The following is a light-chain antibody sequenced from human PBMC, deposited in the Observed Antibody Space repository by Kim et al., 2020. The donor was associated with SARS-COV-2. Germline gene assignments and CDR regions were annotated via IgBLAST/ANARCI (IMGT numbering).Light chain of an antibody. V-gene: IGKV1-5*03. CDR1: QDISDW. CDR2: RAS. CDR3: QQYNSYSQS. Sequence: AYVGDRVPLPCRASQDISDWLAWYQQRPGKVPKLLIYRASTLDSGVPSRFSGSGSGTQFTLTINSLQPDDFAIYYCQQYNSYSQSFGQGTKVDIK. J-gene: IGKJ1*01.